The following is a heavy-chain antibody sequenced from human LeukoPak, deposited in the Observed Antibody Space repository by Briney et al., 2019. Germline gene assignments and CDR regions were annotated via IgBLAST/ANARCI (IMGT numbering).Heavy chain of an antibody. J-gene: IGHJ4*02. V-gene: IGHV1-18*01. CDR3: ARVQDYYGSGSYYKDY. CDR1: GYIFPYYG. Sequence: ASVKVSCKTSGYIFPYYGISWVRQAPGEGLEWMGWISVHNGQTNSAQNFQGRVTMTIDTSTSTAYMELRSLRSDDTAVYYCARVQDYYGSGSYYKDYWGQGTLVIVSS. CDR2: ISVHNGQT. D-gene: IGHD3-10*01.